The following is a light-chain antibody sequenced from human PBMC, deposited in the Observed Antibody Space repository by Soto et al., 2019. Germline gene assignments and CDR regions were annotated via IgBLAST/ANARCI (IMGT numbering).Light chain of an antibody. Sequence: QSVLTQPASVSGSPGQSITISCTGSSSDVGGYNFVSWYQQYPGKAPILMIYEVSNRPSGVSNRFSGSKSGNTASLTISGLQAEDEADYYCSSYTSSSTPVFGGGTQLTVL. CDR1: SSDVGGYNF. CDR2: EVS. V-gene: IGLV2-14*03. J-gene: IGLJ2*01. CDR3: SSYTSSSTPV.